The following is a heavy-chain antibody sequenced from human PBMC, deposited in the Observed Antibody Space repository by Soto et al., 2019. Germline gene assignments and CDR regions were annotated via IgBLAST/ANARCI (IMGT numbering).Heavy chain of an antibody. CDR2: AYHSGAT. J-gene: IGHJ6*02. Sequence: QVQLQESGPALVKPSGTLSLACTVSGASTSSENWWSWVRQAPGKGREWIGEAYHSGATHYSPSLKSRVTISLDKSKSQFVLKLDSVTAADSAVYYCARDAGASRYYGMDVWGQGTKVTVS. CDR1: GASTSSENW. V-gene: IGHV4-4*02. CDR3: ARDAGASRYYGMDV. D-gene: IGHD2-8*02.